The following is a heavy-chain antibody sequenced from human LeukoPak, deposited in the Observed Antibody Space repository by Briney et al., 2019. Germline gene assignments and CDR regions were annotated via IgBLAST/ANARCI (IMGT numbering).Heavy chain of an antibody. D-gene: IGHD2-21*01. CDR2: ISGSDGST. Sequence: QPGGSLRLSCAASGFTFSSYAMSWVRQAPGQGLELVSAISGSDGSTYYADSVKGRFTISRDNSKNTLYLQMNSLRAEDTAVYYCAKFLPTHIVVANYYFDYWGQGTLVTVSS. CDR1: GFTFSSYA. CDR3: AKFLPTHIVVANYYFDY. V-gene: IGHV3-23*01. J-gene: IGHJ4*02.